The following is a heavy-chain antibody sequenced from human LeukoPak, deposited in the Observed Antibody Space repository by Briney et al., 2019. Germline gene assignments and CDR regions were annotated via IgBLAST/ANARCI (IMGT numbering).Heavy chain of an antibody. V-gene: IGHV3-21*01. J-gene: IGHJ4*02. CDR1: GFTFSVFP. Sequence: PGGSLRLSCAASGFTFSVFPLEWVRQAPGKGLEWVSSVNGDSSYIYYADSVKGRFAIARDNARNSLHLQMNSLRAEDTAVYYCARLRCDVTSCFGKYYFDHWGQGTLVTVSS. CDR2: VNGDSSYI. CDR3: ARLRCDVTSCFGKYYFDH. D-gene: IGHD2-2*01.